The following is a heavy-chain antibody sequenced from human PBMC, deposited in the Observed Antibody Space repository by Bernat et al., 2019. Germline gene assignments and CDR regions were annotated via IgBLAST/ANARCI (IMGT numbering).Heavy chain of an antibody. D-gene: IGHD1-26*01. CDR1: GLTVSANY. J-gene: IGHJ4*02. V-gene: IGHV3-53*01. CDR3: ARLGGSGSYEDY. CDR2: IYSGGST. Sequence: EVQLVESGGGLIQPGGSLRLSCAASGLTVSANYMSWVRQTPEKGLEWVSIIYSGGSTYYADSVKGRFTISRDNSKNTLYLQMNSLRAEDTAFYYCARLGGSGSYEDYWGQGTLVTVSS.